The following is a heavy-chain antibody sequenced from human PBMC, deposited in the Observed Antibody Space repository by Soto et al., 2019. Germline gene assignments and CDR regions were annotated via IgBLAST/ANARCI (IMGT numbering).Heavy chain of an antibody. CDR1: GGSFNANC. CDR3: ASARWDH. CDR2: IYYNGNT. D-gene: IGHD2-15*01. J-gene: IGHJ4*02. V-gene: IGHV4-34*01. Sequence: SETLSLTCAVSGGSFNANCWSWVRQPPGKGLEWIGEIYYNGNTNYNASLKSRVTISVDTSRNQFSLRLASVTAADTAIYYCASARWDHWGQGTLV.